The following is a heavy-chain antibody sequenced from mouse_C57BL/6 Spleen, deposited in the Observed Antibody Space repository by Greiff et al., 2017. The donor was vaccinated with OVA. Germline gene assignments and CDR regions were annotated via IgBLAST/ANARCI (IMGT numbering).Heavy chain of an antibody. V-gene: IGHV1-50*01. J-gene: IGHJ3*01. CDR2: IDPSDSYT. CDR3: ARGGGYGGAY. Sequence: QVQLQQPGAELVKPGASVKLSCKASGYTFTSYWMQWVKQRPGQGLEWIGEIDPSDSYTNYNQKFKGKATMTVDTSSSTAYMQLSSLTSEDSAVYYCARGGGYGGAYWGQGTLVTVSA. CDR1: GYTFTSYW. D-gene: IGHD2-2*01.